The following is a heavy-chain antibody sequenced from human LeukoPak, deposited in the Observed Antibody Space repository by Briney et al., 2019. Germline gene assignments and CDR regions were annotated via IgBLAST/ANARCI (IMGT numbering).Heavy chain of an antibody. CDR1: GFIFSDYY. CDR2: ISSCGSTI. J-gene: IGHJ4*02. V-gene: IGHV3-11*01. CDR3: ARAERERWPHFDY. D-gene: IGHD5-24*01. Sequence: GGSLTLSCPASGFIFSDYYMSWLGQAPGKGLEGVSYISSCGSTIHYAVSGKGRCTVSSDNGKYPLYLKSNSLRAEDTAVDYCARAERERWPHFDYGGQGTLVSVSS.